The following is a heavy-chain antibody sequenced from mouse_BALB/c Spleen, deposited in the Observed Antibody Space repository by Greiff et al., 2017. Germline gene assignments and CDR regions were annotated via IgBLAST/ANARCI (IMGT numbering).Heavy chain of an antibody. D-gene: IGHD2-4*01. CDR3: ARSGINDAMDY. V-gene: IGHV3-8*02. J-gene: IGHJ4*01. CDR1: GYSFTSCY. CDR2: ISYSGST. Sequence: EVKLMESGPSLVKPSQSLSLTCSVTGYSFTSCYLHWIRKFPGNKLEYMGYISYSGSTYYNPSLKSRISINRDTSKNQYYLQLNSVTTEDTATYYCARSGINDAMDYWGQGTSVTVS.